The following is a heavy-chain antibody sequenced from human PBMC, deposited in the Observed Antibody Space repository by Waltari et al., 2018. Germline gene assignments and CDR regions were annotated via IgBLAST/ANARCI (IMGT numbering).Heavy chain of an antibody. Sequence: EVQLVQSGAEVKKPGATVKISCKVSGYTFTDYYMHWVQQAPGKGLEWMGLVDPEDGETIYAEKFQGRVTITADTSTDTAYMELSSLRSEDTAVNYWATDPVVSRVYGSGIGYWGQGTLVTVSS. CDR3: ATDPVVSRVYGSGIGY. V-gene: IGHV1-69-2*01. J-gene: IGHJ4*02. CDR1: GYTFTDYY. CDR2: VDPEDGET. D-gene: IGHD3-10*01.